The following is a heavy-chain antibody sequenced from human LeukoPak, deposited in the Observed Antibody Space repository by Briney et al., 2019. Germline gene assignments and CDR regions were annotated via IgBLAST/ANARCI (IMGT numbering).Heavy chain of an antibody. V-gene: IGHV4-34*01. CDR1: GGSFSGYY. CDR2: INHSGST. J-gene: IGHJ4*02. CDR3: ARGDYGEDY. Sequence: SETLSLTCAVYGGSFSGYYWSWIRQPPGKGLEWIRDINHSGSTNYNPSLKSRVTISVDTSKNQLSLKLSSVTAADTAVYYCARGDYGEDYWGQGTLVTVSS. D-gene: IGHD4-17*01.